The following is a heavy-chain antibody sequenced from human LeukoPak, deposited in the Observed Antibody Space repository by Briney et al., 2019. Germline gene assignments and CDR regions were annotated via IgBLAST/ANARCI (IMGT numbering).Heavy chain of an antibody. CDR2: INYSGST. D-gene: IGHD3-16*01. CDR3: ARVGRGDHTWGSYSFDY. V-gene: IGHV4-59*01. CDR1: GGSINGYY. Sequence: SETLSLTCSVSGGSINGYYWGWIRQPPGKGLEWIGYINYSGSTNYKSSLKSRVTISLDTSKNHFSLKLISVTAADTAVYYCARVGRGDHTWGSYSFDYWGQGALVTVSS. J-gene: IGHJ4*02.